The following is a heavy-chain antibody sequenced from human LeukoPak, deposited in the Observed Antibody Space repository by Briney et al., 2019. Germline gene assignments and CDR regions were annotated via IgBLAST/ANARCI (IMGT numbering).Heavy chain of an antibody. CDR3: ARETPPYCSSTSCYFNWFDP. CDR1: GFTFSSYW. V-gene: IGHV3-7*01. CDR2: IKQDGSEK. J-gene: IGHJ5*02. Sequence: PGGSLRLSCAASGFTFSSYWMSWVRQAPGKGLEWVANIKQDGSEKYYVDSVKGRFTISRDNAKNSLYLQMNSLRAEDTAVYYCARETPPYCSSTSCYFNWFDPWGQGTLVTVYS. D-gene: IGHD2-2*01.